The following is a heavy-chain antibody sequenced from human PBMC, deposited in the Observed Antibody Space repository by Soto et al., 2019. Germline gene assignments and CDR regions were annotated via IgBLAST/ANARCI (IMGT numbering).Heavy chain of an antibody. Sequence: QLQLQESGPGLVKPSETLSLTCTVSGGSITRSSSSWDWIRQPPGKWIEWIGRIYYSGSTYYNPSPKSRIPISVDTSKNPSSVQLSPVTAPDTAVYDCARLSDGGWFDPWGQRTLVTVSS. D-gene: IGHD3-16*01. CDR3: ARLSDGGWFDP. J-gene: IGHJ5*02. V-gene: IGHV4-39*01. CDR2: IYYSGST. CDR1: GGSITRSSSS.